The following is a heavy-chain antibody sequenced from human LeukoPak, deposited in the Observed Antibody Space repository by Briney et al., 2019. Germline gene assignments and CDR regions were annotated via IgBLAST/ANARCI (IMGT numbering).Heavy chain of an antibody. CDR1: GGSISNYY. CDR2: VYYSWST. J-gene: IGHJ4*02. Sequence: SETLSLTCTVSGGSISNYYWSWIRQPPGKGLEWIGYVYYSWSTNYNPSLKSRVTISVDTSKNQFSLKLSSVTAADTAVYYCARVLQYYYDSSGYPDYFDYWGQGTLVTVSS. V-gene: IGHV4-59*01. D-gene: IGHD3-22*01. CDR3: ARVLQYYYDSSGYPDYFDY.